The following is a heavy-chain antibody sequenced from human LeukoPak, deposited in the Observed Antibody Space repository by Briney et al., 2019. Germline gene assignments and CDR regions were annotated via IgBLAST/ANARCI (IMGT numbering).Heavy chain of an antibody. D-gene: IGHD7-27*01. Sequence: PSETLSLTCAVYGGSFSGYYWSWIRQPPGKGLEWIGEINHSGSTNYNPSLKSRVTISVDTSKNQFSLKLSSVTAADTAVYYCARGPHWGTQWGQGTLVTVSS. V-gene: IGHV4-34*01. CDR2: INHSGST. CDR3: ARGPHWGTQ. J-gene: IGHJ4*02. CDR1: GGSFSGYY.